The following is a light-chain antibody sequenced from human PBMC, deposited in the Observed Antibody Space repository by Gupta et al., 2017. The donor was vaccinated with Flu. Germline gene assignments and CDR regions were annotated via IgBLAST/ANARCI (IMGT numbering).Light chain of an antibody. Sequence: TLSPASLYLSPGEGVTLSCRASQSIRSNLAWYQQKPGQAPRLLIHDASTRATGIPARFSGSGSGTEFTLAISSLQSEDFAVYYCQQYGAWPYTFGQGAKLELK. J-gene: IGKJ2*01. CDR3: QQYGAWPYT. V-gene: IGKV3-15*01. CDR2: DAS. CDR1: QSIRSN.